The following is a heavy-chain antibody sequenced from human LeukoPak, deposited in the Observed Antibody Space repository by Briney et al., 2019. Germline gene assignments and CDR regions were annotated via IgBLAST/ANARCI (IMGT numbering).Heavy chain of an antibody. Sequence: GGSLRLSCAASGFTVSRNYMNWVRQAPGKGLEWVSYISSSGSTIYYADSVKGRFTISRDNAKNSLYLQMNSLRAEDTAVYYCARDLAPSYYGMDVWGQGTTVTVSS. CDR2: ISSSGSTI. D-gene: IGHD2-15*01. CDR1: GFTVSRNY. CDR3: ARDLAPSYYGMDV. V-gene: IGHV3-48*03. J-gene: IGHJ6*02.